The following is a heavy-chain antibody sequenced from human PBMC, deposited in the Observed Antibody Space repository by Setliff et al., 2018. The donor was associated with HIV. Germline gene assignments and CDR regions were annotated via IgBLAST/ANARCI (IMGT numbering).Heavy chain of an antibody. V-gene: IGHV4-34*01. Sequence: PSETLSLTCAVYVGSFSGHYWIWIRQPPGKGLEWIGETNPSGSTKYNPSLTSRVTISVDRSKNQFSLKLTSVTAADTAVYYCARGQDLGATWTGYYYYYMDVWGKGTTVTVSS. J-gene: IGHJ6*03. CDR1: VGSFSGHY. CDR2: TNPSGST. CDR3: ARGQDLGATWTGYYYYYMDV. D-gene: IGHD1-26*01.